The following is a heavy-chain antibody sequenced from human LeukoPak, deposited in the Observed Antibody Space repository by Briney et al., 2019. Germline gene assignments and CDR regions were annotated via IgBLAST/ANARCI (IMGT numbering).Heavy chain of an antibody. J-gene: IGHJ4*02. Sequence: GGSLRLSCTASGCTFSSYTMTWVRQAPGKGLKWVSTITTGDGNTYYADSVKGRFTVSRDDSKNTLYLQMNSLRAEDTAVYYCAKDGGLWVSAHWGDSWGRGTLVTVSS. CDR2: ITTGDGNT. CDR3: AKDGGLWVSAHWGDS. V-gene: IGHV3-23*01. D-gene: IGHD7-27*01. CDR1: GCTFSSYT.